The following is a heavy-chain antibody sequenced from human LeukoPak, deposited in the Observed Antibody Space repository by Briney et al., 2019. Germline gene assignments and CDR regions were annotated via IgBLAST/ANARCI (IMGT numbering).Heavy chain of an antibody. J-gene: IGHJ5*02. CDR2: ISGSGGST. CDR3: AKDPDNPRVVGGTALWFGR. Sequence: GRSLRLSWAASGFTFSSYAMSWVRQAPGKGLEWVSAISGSGGSTYYADSVKGRFTISRDNSKHTLYLQMNSLRAGDTAVYYCAKDPDNPRVVGGTALWFGRWGQGTLVTVSS. CDR1: GFTFSSYA. V-gene: IGHV3-23*01. D-gene: IGHD3-10*01.